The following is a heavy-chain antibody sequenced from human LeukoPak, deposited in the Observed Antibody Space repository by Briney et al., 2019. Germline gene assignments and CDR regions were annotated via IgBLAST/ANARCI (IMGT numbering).Heavy chain of an antibody. J-gene: IGHJ4*02. Sequence: GGSLRLSCAATGFTFSTYAMTWVRQAPGTGLEWVSAIRPNGDATYYADSVKGRFTISRDNAKNSLYLQMNSLRAEDTALYYCAKVSNGGYSYGYSDYWGQGTLVTVSS. CDR1: GFTFSTYA. D-gene: IGHD5-18*01. CDR2: IRPNGDAT. CDR3: AKVSNGGYSYGYSDY. V-gene: IGHV3-23*01.